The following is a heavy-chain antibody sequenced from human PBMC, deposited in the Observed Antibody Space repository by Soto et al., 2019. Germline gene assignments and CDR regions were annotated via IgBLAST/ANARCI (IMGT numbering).Heavy chain of an antibody. CDR2: IIPLRGIA. D-gene: IGHD2-15*01. J-gene: IGHJ4*02. CDR1: GGTFSSYT. V-gene: IGHV1-69*08. Sequence: QVQLVQSGAEVKKPGSSVKVSCKASGGTFSSYTISWVRQAPGQGLEWMGRIIPLRGIANYAQKFQGRVTIPADKSTSAAYMELSSLSAKDTAVSYCAREGCSGGSCYPNWKYYFDYCVQGTLVTVSS. CDR3: AREGCSGGSCYPNWKYYFDY.